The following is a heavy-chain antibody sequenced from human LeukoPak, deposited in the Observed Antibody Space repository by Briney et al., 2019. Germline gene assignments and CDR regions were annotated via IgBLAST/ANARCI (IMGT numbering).Heavy chain of an antibody. D-gene: IGHD3-16*02. CDR1: GFTFIDDY. CDR3: ARDGHTSLEY. V-gene: IGHV3-72*01. J-gene: IGHJ4*02. CDR2: IKRKAQSYTT. Sequence: PGGSLRLSCAASGFTFIDDYMDGVRQAPVKGLEWVGHIKRKAQSYTTDYDASVKGRFNISRDDAKNSLYLQMNRLKTEETAVYYGARDGHTSLEYWGQGPLVTVFS.